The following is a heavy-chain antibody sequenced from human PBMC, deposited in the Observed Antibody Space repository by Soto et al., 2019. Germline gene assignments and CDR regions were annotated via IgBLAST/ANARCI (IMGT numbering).Heavy chain of an antibody. J-gene: IGHJ5*02. CDR2: IYYSGST. CDR3: ARLPTAMVTWFDP. CDR1: GGSISSYY. D-gene: IGHD5-18*01. Sequence: SETLSLTCTVSGGSISSYYWSWIRQPPGKGLEWIGYIYYSGSTNYNPSLKSRVTISVDTSKNQFSLKLSSVTAADTAVYYCARLPTAMVTWFDPWGQGTLVTVLL. V-gene: IGHV4-59*08.